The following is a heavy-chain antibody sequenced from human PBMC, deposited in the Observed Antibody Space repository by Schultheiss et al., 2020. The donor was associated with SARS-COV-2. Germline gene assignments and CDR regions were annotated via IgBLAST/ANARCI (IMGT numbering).Heavy chain of an antibody. V-gene: IGHV3-30*01. CDR1: GFTFSSYA. Sequence: GGSLRLSCAASGFTFSSYAMHWVRQAPGKGLEWVAVISYDGSNKYYADSVKGRFTISRDNSKNTLYLQMNSLRAEDTAVYYCARDSAIFGVVTAFDIWGQGTMVTVSS. D-gene: IGHD3-3*01. CDR3: ARDSAIFGVVTAFDI. CDR2: ISYDGSNK. J-gene: IGHJ3*02.